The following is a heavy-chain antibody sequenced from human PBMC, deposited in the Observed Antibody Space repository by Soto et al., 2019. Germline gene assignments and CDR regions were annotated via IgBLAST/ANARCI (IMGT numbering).Heavy chain of an antibody. D-gene: IGHD4-4*01. V-gene: IGHV4-34*01. CDR2: IKRSGNT. J-gene: IGHJ3*02. Sequence: QVQLQQWGAGLLKPSETLSLTCGVYGGYFDDDYWSWIRQSPGKGLWWIGEIKRSGNTYYKPSPGSRVSKSIDWSKSQFSLSLTSVASAHTAVYYCARGLTTVYLMSRYYAFDIWSQGTMVTVSS. CDR3: ARGLTTVYLMSRYYAFDI. CDR1: GGYFDDDY.